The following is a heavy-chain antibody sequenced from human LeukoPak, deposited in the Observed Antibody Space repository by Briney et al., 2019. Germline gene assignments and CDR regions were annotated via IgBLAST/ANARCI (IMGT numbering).Heavy chain of an antibody. J-gene: IGHJ4*02. D-gene: IGHD6-19*01. CDR3: ARHSEQWLTRPFDY. CDR1: GASISSYY. Sequence: TSETLSLTCTVSGASISSYYWSWIRQPPGKGLDWIGYIHYSGSTKYNPSLKSRVTISVDTSKNQFSLKLSSVTAADTAVYYCARHSEQWLTRPFDYWGQGTLVTVSS. V-gene: IGHV4-59*08. CDR2: IHYSGST.